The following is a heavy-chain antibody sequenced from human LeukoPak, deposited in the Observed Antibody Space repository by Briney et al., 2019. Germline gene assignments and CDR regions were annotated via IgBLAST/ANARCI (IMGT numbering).Heavy chain of an antibody. CDR3: ARVKLRYPLRYFDWFGY. Sequence: GASVKVSCKASGYTFTGYYMHWVRQAPGQGLEWMGWINPNSGGTNYAQKFQGRVTMTRNTSISTAYMELSSLRSEDTAVYYCARVKLRYPLRYFDWFGYWGQGTLVTVSS. J-gene: IGHJ5*01. CDR1: GYTFTGYY. CDR2: INPNSGGT. V-gene: IGHV1-2*02. D-gene: IGHD3-9*01.